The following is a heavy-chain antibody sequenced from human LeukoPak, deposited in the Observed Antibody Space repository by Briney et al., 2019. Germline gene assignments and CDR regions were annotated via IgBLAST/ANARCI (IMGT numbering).Heavy chain of an antibody. CDR1: GFTFSYYG. CDR2: ISYDGSNE. D-gene: IGHD3-9*01. V-gene: IGHV3-30*18. CDR3: AKGQLLYFDWLSSYYYYGMDV. Sequence: GGSLRLSCAASGFTFSYYGMHWVRQAPGKGLEWVAVISYDGSNEYYADSVKGRFTISRDNSKNTLYLQMNSLRAEDTAAYYCAKGQLLYFDWLSSYYYYGMDVWGQGTTVTVSS. J-gene: IGHJ6*02.